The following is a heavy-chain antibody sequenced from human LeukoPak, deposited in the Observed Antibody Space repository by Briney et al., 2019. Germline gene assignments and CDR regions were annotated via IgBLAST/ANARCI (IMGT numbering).Heavy chain of an antibody. D-gene: IGHD1-20*01. V-gene: IGHV5-51*01. CDR1: GSNFTIYW. CDR3: ATAPEAITDTDY. J-gene: IGHJ4*02. CDR2: IYPGDYDT. Sequence: GGSLQIYGKGSGSNFTIYWIGGVRPLPGKGLEWMAIIYPGDYDTRYSPSFQGQVNISDDKRHNTAFLEWSSLKSSDTAIYYCATAPEAITDTDYWGQGTLVTVSS.